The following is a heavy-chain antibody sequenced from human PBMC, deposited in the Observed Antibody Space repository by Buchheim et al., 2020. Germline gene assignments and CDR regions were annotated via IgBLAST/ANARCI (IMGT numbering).Heavy chain of an antibody. CDR3: ARLVVGTTVGIDY. CDR2: ISYDGSNK. CDR1: GFTFSSYA. J-gene: IGHJ4*02. Sequence: QVQLVESGGGVVQPGRSLRLSCAASGFTFSSYAMHWVRQAPGKGLEWVAVISYDGSNKYYADSVKGRFTIYRDNSKNTLSLQMNSLRAEDTAVYYCARLVVGTTVGIDYWGQGTL. D-gene: IGHD4-23*01. V-gene: IGHV3-30-3*01.